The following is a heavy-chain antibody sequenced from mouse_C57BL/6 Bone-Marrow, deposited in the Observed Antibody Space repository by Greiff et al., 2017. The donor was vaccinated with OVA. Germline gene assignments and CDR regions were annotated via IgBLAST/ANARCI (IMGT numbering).Heavy chain of an antibody. Sequence: VQLQQSGPELVKPGASVKISCKASGYSFTGYYMNWVKQSPEKSLEWIGEINPSTGGTTYNQKFKAKATLTVDKSSSTAYMQLKSLTSEDSAVYYCARNDYDYAMDYWGQGTSVTVSS. J-gene: IGHJ4*01. V-gene: IGHV1-42*01. D-gene: IGHD2-4*01. CDR2: INPSTGGT. CDR1: GYSFTGYY. CDR3: ARNDYDYAMDY.